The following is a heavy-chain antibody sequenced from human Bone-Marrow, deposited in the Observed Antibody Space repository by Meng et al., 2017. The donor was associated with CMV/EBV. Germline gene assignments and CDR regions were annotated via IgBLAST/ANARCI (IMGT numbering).Heavy chain of an antibody. J-gene: IGHJ6*01. CDR3: ARGWVVVAATWSYYYYYGMDV. Sequence: ASVKVSCKASGYTFTSYDINWVRQATGQGLEWMGWMNPNSGNTGYAQKFQGRVTITRNTSISTAYMELSSLRSEDTAVYYCARGWVVVAATWSYYYYYGMDVWGQGTTVTGSS. CDR1: GYTFTSYD. CDR2: MNPNSGNT. V-gene: IGHV1-8*03. D-gene: IGHD2-15*01.